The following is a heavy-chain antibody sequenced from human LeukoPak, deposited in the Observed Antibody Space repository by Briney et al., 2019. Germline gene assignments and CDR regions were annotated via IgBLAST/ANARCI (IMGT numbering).Heavy chain of an antibody. D-gene: IGHD1-26*01. J-gene: IGHJ4*02. CDR3: AVRTRGSYFDY. CDR2: ISSSGDRT. Sequence: GGSLRLSCAGSGFTFSTYAMSWVRQAPGKGLEWVSGISSSGDRTFYRDSVKGRFTISRDNSKNTLYLQLNSLRAEDTAAYHCAVRTRGSYFDYWGQGALVTVS. CDR1: GFTFSTYA. V-gene: IGHV3-23*01.